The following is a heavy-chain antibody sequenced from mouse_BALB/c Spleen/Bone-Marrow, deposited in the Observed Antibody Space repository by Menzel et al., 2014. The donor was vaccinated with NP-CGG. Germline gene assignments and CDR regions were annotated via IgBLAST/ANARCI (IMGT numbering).Heavy chain of an antibody. Sequence: EVKLMESGGGLVQPGGSLKLSCAASGFTFSSYGMFWVRQTPDKRLELVASINSNGGSTYYPDSVKGRFTISRDNAKNTRSLQMSSLKSEDTAMYYCARGNYGNYVDYFDYWGQGTPLTVSS. V-gene: IGHV5-6-3*01. CDR1: GFTFSSYG. D-gene: IGHD2-1*01. CDR2: INSNGGST. J-gene: IGHJ2*01. CDR3: ARGNYGNYVDYFDY.